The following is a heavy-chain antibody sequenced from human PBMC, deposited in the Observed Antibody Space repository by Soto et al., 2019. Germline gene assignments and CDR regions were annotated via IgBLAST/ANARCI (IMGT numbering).Heavy chain of an antibody. V-gene: IGHV3-30*18. CDR2: ISYDGSKK. J-gene: IGHJ4*02. CDR1: GFTFSSFR. CDR3: AKDRGWSSADLDY. D-gene: IGHD6-19*01. Sequence: QVQLVESGGGVVQPGRSLRLSCAASGFTFSSFRMHWVRQVPGKGLEWVALISYDGSKKYYADSVKGRFTISRDKSKNTLYLQMNSLRVEDTAVYYCAKDRGWSSADLDYWGQGTLVTVSS.